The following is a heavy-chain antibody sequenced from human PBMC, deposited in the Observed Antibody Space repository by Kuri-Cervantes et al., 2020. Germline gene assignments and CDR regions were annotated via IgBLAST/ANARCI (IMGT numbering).Heavy chain of an antibody. V-gene: IGHV4-39*01. CDR2: IYYSGST. Sequence: SETLSLTCTVSGGSISSSSYYWGWIRQPPGKGLEWIGSIYYSGSTCYNPSLKSRVTISVDTSKNQFSLKLSSVTAADTAVYYCARHAPSAAGTRKPFFDYWGQGTLVTVSS. J-gene: IGHJ4*02. CDR3: ARHAPSAAGTRKPFFDY. D-gene: IGHD6-13*01. CDR1: GGSISSSSYY.